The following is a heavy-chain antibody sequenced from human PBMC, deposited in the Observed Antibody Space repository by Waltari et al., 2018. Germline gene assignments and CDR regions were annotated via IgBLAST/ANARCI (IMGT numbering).Heavy chain of an antibody. D-gene: IGHD2-15*01. CDR3: ARDRGRGLYLDS. J-gene: IGHJ4*02. V-gene: IGHV4-4*02. Sequence: HLEELGPGLVRPSGTLSLICAVSGDSMSDTDCWSWVRQAPGKGLEWIGQVRGDRRTNYNPSFASRVTVALDTSSAQFYLKVTSATAADTTVYYCARDRGRGLYLDSWGQGILVTVTP. CDR1: GDSMSDTDC. CDR2: VRGDRRT.